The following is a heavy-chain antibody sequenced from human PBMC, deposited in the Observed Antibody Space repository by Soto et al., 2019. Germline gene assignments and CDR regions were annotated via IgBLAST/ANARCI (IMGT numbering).Heavy chain of an antibody. V-gene: IGHV4-31*02. CDR3: ARFAKEENPKVGSWYYFDY. Sequence: NWVRQAPGKGLEWIGNIYYSGRTYYNPSLKSRVTISVDTSKNQFSLKLSSVTAADTAVYYCARFAKEENPKVGSWYYFDYWGQGTRVTV. J-gene: IGHJ4*02. CDR2: IYYSGRT. D-gene: IGHD6-13*01.